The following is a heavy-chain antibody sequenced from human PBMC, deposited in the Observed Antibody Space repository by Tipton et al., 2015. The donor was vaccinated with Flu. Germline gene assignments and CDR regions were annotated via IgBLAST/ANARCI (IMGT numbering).Heavy chain of an antibody. J-gene: IGHJ5*02. CDR3: ARDGGYGDYAGWFDP. CDR2: IYHSGST. V-gene: IGHV4-38-2*02. Sequence: TLSLTCTVSGYSISSGYYWGWIRQPPGKGLEWIGSIYHSGSTYYNPSLKSRVTISVDPSKNQFSLKLSSVTAADTAGYCCARDGGYGDYAGWFDPWGQGTLVTVSS. D-gene: IGHD4-17*01. CDR1: GYSISSGYY.